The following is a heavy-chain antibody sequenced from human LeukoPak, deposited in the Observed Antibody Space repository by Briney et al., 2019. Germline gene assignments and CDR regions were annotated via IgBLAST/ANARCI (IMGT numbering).Heavy chain of an antibody. Sequence: GGSLRLSCAASGFTFSSYSMNWVRQAPGKGLEWVSSISRSSSYIDYADSVKGRFTISRDNAKNSLYLQMNSLRAEDTAVYYCASRGGGSGRNQTWGQGTLVTVSS. CDR3: ASRGGGSGRNQT. V-gene: IGHV3-21*01. CDR1: GFTFSSYS. J-gene: IGHJ4*02. D-gene: IGHD3-10*01. CDR2: ISRSSSYI.